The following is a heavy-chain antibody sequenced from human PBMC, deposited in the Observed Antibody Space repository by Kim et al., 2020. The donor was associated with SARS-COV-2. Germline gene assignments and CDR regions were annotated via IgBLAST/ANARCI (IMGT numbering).Heavy chain of an antibody. Sequence: GGSLRLSCAASGFTFSSYWMSWVRQAPGKGLEWVANIKQDGSEKYYVDSVKGRFTISRDNAKNSLYLQMNSLRAEDTAVYYCARGGSSGWFLYYFDYWGQGTLVTVSS. J-gene: IGHJ4*02. CDR1: GFTFSSYW. D-gene: IGHD6-19*01. CDR3: ARGGSSGWFLYYFDY. V-gene: IGHV3-7*03. CDR2: IKQDGSEK.